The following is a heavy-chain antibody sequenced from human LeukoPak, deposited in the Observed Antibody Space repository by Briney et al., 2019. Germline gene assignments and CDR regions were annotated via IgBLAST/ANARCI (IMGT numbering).Heavy chain of an antibody. V-gene: IGHV3-23*01. Sequence: HAGGSLRLSCAASGFTFSTYALTWVRQAPGKGLEWVSTIGGSGGVTYYADSVKGRLTISRDNSKNTLYLQMNSLRAEDTAVYYCAKDGRGGDCTSASCTNWFGHWGQGTLVTVSS. CDR1: GFTFSTYA. J-gene: IGHJ5*02. D-gene: IGHD2-2*01. CDR2: IGGSGGVT. CDR3: AKDGRGGDCTSASCTNWFGH.